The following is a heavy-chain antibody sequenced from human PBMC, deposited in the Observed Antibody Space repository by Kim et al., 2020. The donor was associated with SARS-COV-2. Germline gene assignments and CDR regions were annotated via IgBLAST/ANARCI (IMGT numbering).Heavy chain of an antibody. V-gene: IGHV3-21*01. D-gene: IGHD1-26*01. CDR3: ARSKGSYYPFWDY. CDR2: ISSSSSYI. J-gene: IGHJ4*02. CDR1: GFTFSSYS. Sequence: GGSLRLSCAASGFTFSSYSMNWVRQAPGKGLEWVSSISSSSSYIYYADSVKGRFTISRDNAKNSLYLQMNSLRAEDTAVYYCARSKGSYYPFWDYWGQGTLVTVSS.